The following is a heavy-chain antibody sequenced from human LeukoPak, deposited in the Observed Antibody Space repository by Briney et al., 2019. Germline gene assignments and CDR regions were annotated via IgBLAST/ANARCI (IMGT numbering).Heavy chain of an antibody. CDR1: GFTFSGYY. CDR2: ISSSGSTM. D-gene: IGHD1-14*01. V-gene: IGHV3-11*04. Sequence: GGSLRLSCAASGFTFSGYYMSWIRQAPGMGLEWVSYISSSGSTMYYADSVKGRFTISRDNAKNSLYLQMNSLRAEDTAVYYYARDPAVTSGYWGQGTPVTVSS. J-gene: IGHJ4*02. CDR3: ARDPAVTSGY.